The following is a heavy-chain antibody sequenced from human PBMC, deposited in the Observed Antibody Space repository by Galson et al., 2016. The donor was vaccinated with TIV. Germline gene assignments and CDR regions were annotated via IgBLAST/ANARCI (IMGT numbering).Heavy chain of an antibody. J-gene: IGHJ6*02. Sequence: SVKVSCKASGGTFSSFVVTWVRQAPGQGLEWMGGIIPLFGEAHYAQKFQGRVTISADESTSTVYMELRSLRSGDTAVYYCAKCRNTAMDTYYYYYGLDVGGQGPTVTVSS. V-gene: IGHV1-69*13. CDR1: GGTFSSFV. CDR3: AKCRNTAMDTYYYYYGLDV. CDR2: IIPLFGEA. D-gene: IGHD5-18*01.